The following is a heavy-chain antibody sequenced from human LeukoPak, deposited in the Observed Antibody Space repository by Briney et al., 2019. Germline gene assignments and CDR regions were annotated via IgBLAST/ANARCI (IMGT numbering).Heavy chain of an antibody. V-gene: IGHV3-23*01. J-gene: IGHJ1*01. CDR3: AKDSAIARRGQEEYFQE. CDR2: ISASGDST. Sequence: GGSLRLSCAASGFTFTNYAMSWVRQAPGKGLEWVSTISASGDSTNYADSVKGRFTISRDNSKNTLYLQMNSLRAEDTAVYYCAKDSAIARRGQEEYFQEWGQGTLVTVS. CDR1: GFTFTNYA. D-gene: IGHD6-13*01.